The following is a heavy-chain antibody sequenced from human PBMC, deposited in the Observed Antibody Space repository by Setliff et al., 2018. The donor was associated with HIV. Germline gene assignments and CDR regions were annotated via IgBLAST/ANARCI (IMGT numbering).Heavy chain of an antibody. CDR2: IYYSGSS. J-gene: IGHJ6*03. CDR1: GGSISSYY. D-gene: IGHD1-7*01. V-gene: IGHV4-59*12. CDR3: ARDGTRQMWGSDYFHNYYIDV. Sequence: PSETLSLTCTVSGGSISSYYWSWIRQPPGKGLEWIGYIYYSGSSNHNPSLKSRVTISVDTSKNQFSLKLSSVTPEDSAVYYCARDGTRQMWGSDYFHNYYIDVWDKGTTVTVSS.